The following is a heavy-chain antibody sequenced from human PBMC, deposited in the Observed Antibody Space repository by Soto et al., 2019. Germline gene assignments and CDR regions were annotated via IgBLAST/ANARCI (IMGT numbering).Heavy chain of an antibody. D-gene: IGHD6-19*01. CDR2: ISAYNGNT. V-gene: IGHV1-18*04. Sequence: QVQLVQSGAEVKKPGASVKVSCKASGYTFTSYGISWVRQAPGQGLEWMGWISAYNGNTNYAQKLQGRVTMTTDTSTSTAYMELRSLRSDDTAVYYCARITMGLRLARKTPHFDYWGQGTLVTVSS. J-gene: IGHJ4*02. CDR3: ARITMGLRLARKTPHFDY. CDR1: GYTFTSYG.